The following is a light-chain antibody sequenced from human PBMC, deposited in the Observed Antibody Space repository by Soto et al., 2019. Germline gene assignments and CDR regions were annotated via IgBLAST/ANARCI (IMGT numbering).Light chain of an antibody. CDR1: SSDIGKYDR. CDR2: EVT. J-gene: IGLJ1*01. CDR3: SSYISTSRYV. V-gene: IGLV2-18*02. Sequence: VLTQPPSVSGSPGQSVTISCTGTSSDIGKYDRVSWYQLPPGKAPKLIIYEVTNRPSGVPARFSGSKSGNTASLTISGLQAEDEADYYCSSYISTSRYVFGAGTKVTVL.